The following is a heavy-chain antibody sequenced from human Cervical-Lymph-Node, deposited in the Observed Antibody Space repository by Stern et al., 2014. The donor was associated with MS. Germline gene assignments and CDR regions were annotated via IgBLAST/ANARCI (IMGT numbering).Heavy chain of an antibody. V-gene: IGHV4-31*01. D-gene: IGHD4-23*01. J-gene: IGHJ3*02. Sequence: QVQLQESGPGLVKPSQTLSLTCTVSGGSISSGGYYWSWIRQHPGKGLEWIGYIYYSGGPYYNPSLKSLVTISVDTSKNQFSLKLSSVTAADTAVYYCARTSYGGNAFDIWGQGTMVTVSS. CDR2: IYYSGGP. CDR1: GGSISSGGYY. CDR3: ARTSYGGNAFDI.